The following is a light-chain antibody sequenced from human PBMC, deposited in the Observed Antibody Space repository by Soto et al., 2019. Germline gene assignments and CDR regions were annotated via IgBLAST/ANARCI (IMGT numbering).Light chain of an antibody. CDR1: QSVSSGY. J-gene: IGKJ4*01. CDR3: KHCDSSRLT. Sequence: EIVFTQSPGTLSLSPGSRATVSCGAIQSVSSGYLAWYQQKRGQAPRLLIYGASSRATGIPDRFSGSASGTDFTLTISRLETEDFAVYFCKHCDSSRLTFGGGTNVDIK. CDR2: GAS. V-gene: IGKV3-20*01.